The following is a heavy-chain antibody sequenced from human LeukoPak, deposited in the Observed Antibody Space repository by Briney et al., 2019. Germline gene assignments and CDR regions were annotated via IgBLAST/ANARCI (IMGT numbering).Heavy chain of an antibody. D-gene: IGHD1-26*01. J-gene: IGHJ5*02. V-gene: IGHV3-23*01. CDR1: GFTFSSYA. Sequence: PGGSLRLSCAASGFTFSSYAMSWVRQAPGKGLEWVSAISGSGGSTYYADSVKGRFTISRDNSKNTLYLQMNSLRAEDTAVYYCAKDRAWELNTLYNWFDPWGQGTLVTVSS. CDR2: ISGSGGST. CDR3: AKDRAWELNTLYNWFDP.